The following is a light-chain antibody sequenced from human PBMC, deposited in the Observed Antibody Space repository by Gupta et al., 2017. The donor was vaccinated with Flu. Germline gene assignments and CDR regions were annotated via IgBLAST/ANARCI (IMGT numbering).Light chain of an antibody. J-gene: IGKJ1*01. Sequence: GTLSLSPGERATLSCRATQSVRSNFLAWYQQKPGQAPRLLIYGSSNRATGISDRFSGSGSGADFTLTISRLEPEDFAVYYCQQYGGSPWTFGQGTKVEIK. CDR1: QSVRSNF. CDR2: GSS. V-gene: IGKV3-20*01. CDR3: QQYGGSPWT.